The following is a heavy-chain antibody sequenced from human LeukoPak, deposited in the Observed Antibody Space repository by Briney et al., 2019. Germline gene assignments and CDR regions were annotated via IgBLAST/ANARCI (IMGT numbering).Heavy chain of an antibody. Sequence: SVKVSCKASGGTFTSYAISWVRQAPGQGLEWMGGIIPIFGTANYAQKFQGRVTITADESTSTAYMELSRLRSDDTAVYYCARGASGYGDAFDIWGQGTMVTVSS. CDR2: IIPIFGTA. J-gene: IGHJ3*02. CDR3: ARGASGYGDAFDI. CDR1: GGTFTSYA. V-gene: IGHV1-69*01. D-gene: IGHD5-12*01.